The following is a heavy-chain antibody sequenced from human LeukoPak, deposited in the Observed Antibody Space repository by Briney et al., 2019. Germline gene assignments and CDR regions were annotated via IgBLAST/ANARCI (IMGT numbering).Heavy chain of an antibody. CDR3: ARHVLSNGIDYRYFDL. CDR2: IYPGDSDT. D-gene: IGHD5/OR15-5a*01. Sequence: GESLKISCKGFGYSFTSYWIGWVRQMPGKGLEWMGIIYPGDSDTRYSPSFQGQVTISADKSISTAYLQWSSLKASDTAMYYCARHVLSNGIDYRYFDLWGRGTLVTVSS. V-gene: IGHV5-51*01. CDR1: GYSFTSYW. J-gene: IGHJ2*01.